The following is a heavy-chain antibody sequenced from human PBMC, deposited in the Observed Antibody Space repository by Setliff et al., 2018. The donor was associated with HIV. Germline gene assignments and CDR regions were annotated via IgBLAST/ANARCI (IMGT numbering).Heavy chain of an antibody. Sequence: ASVKVSCKASGYTFTSYDIHWVRQATGQGLEWMGWMNPYTGNAGFAQKFQDRVAMTRNTSISTTYMELSSLRSEDTAVYYCARGFMSIQVLTPFDYWGQGTLVTVSS. J-gene: IGHJ4*02. D-gene: IGHD2-8*01. CDR3: ARGFMSIQVLTPFDY. CDR2: MNPYTGNA. CDR1: GYTFTSYD. V-gene: IGHV1-8*02.